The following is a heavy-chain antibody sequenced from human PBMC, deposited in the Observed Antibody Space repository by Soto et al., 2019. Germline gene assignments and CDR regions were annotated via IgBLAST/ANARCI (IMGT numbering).Heavy chain of an antibody. CDR1: GFTFSRYG. D-gene: IGHD3-10*01. CDR3: ASTGGSGSYDPLLGMDV. V-gene: IGHV3-30*03. CDR2: ISFDGNYK. Sequence: QVQLVESGGGVVQPGRSLRLSCAASGFTFSRYGMHWVRQARGKGLEWVAVISFDGNYKYYADSVKGRFTISRDNSKNTLYLQMNSLRAEDTAMYFCASTGGSGSYDPLLGMDVWGQGTTVTVSS. J-gene: IGHJ6*02.